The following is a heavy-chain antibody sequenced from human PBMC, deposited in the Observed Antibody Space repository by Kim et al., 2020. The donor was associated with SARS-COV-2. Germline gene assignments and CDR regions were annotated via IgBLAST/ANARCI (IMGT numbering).Heavy chain of an antibody. CDR2: VSQDGSSQ. D-gene: IGHD4-17*01. V-gene: IGHV3-43*01. CDR1: GFTFGDYR. CDR3: VKVAVRAVTRWAYYF. Sequence: GGSLRLSCAASGFTFGDYRMHWVRQGPGKGLEWVSHVSQDGSSQYYADSVEGRFTISRDNNKNSLYLQMSSLRNEDTALYYCVKVAVRAVTRWAYYF. J-gene: IGHJ4*01.